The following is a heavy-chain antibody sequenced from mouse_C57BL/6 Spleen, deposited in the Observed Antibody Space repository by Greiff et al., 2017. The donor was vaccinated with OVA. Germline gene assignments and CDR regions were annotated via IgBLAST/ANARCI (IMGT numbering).Heavy chain of an antibody. V-gene: IGHV1-76*01. CDR2: IYPGSGNT. CDR3: AREGYYGNYYALDY. D-gene: IGHD2-1*01. Sequence: QVQLQQSGAELVRPGASVKLSCKASGYTFTDYYINWVKQRPGQGLEWIARIYPGSGNTYYNEKFKGKATLTAEKSSSTAYMQLSSLTSEDSAVYFCAREGYYGNYYALDYWGKGTSVTVSS. J-gene: IGHJ4*01. CDR1: GYTFTDYY.